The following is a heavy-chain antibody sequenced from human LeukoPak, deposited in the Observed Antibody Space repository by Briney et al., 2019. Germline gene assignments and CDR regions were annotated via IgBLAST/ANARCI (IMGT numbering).Heavy chain of an antibody. CDR2: IYSGGST. Sequence: PGGSLRLSCAASGFTVSSNYMSWVRQGPGKGLEWVSVIYSGGSTYYADSVMGRFTISRDNSKNTLYLQMNSLRAEDTAVYYCARDCGGDCSDAFDIWGQGTMATVSS. D-gene: IGHD2-21*02. CDR1: GFTVSSNY. V-gene: IGHV3-53*01. CDR3: ARDCGGDCSDAFDI. J-gene: IGHJ3*02.